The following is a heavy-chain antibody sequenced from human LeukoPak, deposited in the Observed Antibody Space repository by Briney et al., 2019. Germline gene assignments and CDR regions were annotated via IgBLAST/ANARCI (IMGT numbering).Heavy chain of an antibody. CDR2: MNPSSGNT. Sequence: ASVKVSCKASGYTFTSYDINWVRQATGQGLEWVGWMNPSSGNTGYAQKFQGRVTMTRNTSISTAYMELSSLRSEDTAVYYCARAYYDFWSGYYRNPTPFDYWGQGTLVTVSS. J-gene: IGHJ4*02. D-gene: IGHD3-3*01. CDR3: ARAYYDFWSGYYRNPTPFDY. CDR1: GYTFTSYD. V-gene: IGHV1-8*01.